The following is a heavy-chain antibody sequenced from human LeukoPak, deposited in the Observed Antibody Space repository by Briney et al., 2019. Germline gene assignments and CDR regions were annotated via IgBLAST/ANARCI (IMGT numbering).Heavy chain of an antibody. CDR3: APFNPGDYGGFVY. D-gene: IGHD4-17*01. Sequence: PGRSLRLSCAASGFTFSSYAMHWVRQAPGKGLEWVAVISYDGSNKYYADSVKGRFAISRDNAENSLYLQMNSLRAEDTAVYYCAPFNPGDYGGFVYWGQGALVTVSS. V-gene: IGHV3-30*09. CDR1: GFTFSSYA. J-gene: IGHJ4*02. CDR2: ISYDGSNK.